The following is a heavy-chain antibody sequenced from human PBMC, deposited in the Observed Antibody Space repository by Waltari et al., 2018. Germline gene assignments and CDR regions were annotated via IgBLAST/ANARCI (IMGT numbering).Heavy chain of an antibody. D-gene: IGHD1-26*01. J-gene: IGHJ4*02. CDR2: FDPEDIKT. Sequence: QVQLVQSGAEVKKPGASVKVSCRVSGYTVTEIPMHWVRQAPGKGLEWMGGFDPEDIKTIYAQNFSGRVTMTEDTSRDTAYMELSSLRSEDTALYYWATVLGATVDWGQGTLVTVSS. V-gene: IGHV1-24*01. CDR1: GYTVTEIP. CDR3: ATVLGATVD.